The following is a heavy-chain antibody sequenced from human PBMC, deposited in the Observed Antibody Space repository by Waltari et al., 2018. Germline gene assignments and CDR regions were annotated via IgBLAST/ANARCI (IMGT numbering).Heavy chain of an antibody. CDR1: GFLLGTYG. D-gene: IGHD4-17*01. V-gene: IGHV3-23*01. CDR2: ISDRGGKT. CDR3: AKERLTVATESFDS. J-gene: IGHJ4*02. Sequence: EVQLLESGGGLVQPGGSLRLSCAASGFLLGTYGMNWVRQAQGKGLEWVAGISDRGGKTFYADSAKGRFTISRDNSQKTLYLQMNGLGVDDTAVYFCAKERLTVATESFDSWGQGTLVTVSS.